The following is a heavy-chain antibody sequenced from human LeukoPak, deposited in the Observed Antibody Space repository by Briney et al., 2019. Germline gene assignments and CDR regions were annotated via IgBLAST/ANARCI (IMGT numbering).Heavy chain of an antibody. CDR2: ISYDGSNK. Sequence: GGTLRLSCAGSGFSCSGYAMHWVRQAPGKGLEGVAVISYDGSNKYYADYVKGRFTISRDNSKNTLYLQMNSLRAEDTAVYYCARPPEQWLVLGYFDYWGQGTLVTVSS. J-gene: IGHJ4*02. V-gene: IGHV3-30*04. D-gene: IGHD6-19*01. CDR3: ARPPEQWLVLGYFDY. CDR1: GFSCSGYA.